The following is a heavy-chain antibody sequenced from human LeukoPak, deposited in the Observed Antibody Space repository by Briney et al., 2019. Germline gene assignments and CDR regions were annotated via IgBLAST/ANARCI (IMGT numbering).Heavy chain of an antibody. CDR1: GGSISSSNYY. J-gene: IGHJ5*02. Sequence: SETLSLTCTVSGGSISSSNYYWGWIRQPPGKGLEWIGTIYFSGSTNYNPSLKSRVTISVDTSKNQFSLELNSVAAADTAVYYCARHLAAGTGWFGPWGQGTLVTVSS. CDR3: ARHLAAGTGWFGP. CDR2: IYFSGST. V-gene: IGHV4-39*01. D-gene: IGHD6-13*01.